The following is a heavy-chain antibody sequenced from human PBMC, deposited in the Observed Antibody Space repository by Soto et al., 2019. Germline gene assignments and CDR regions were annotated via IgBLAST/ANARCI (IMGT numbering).Heavy chain of an antibody. CDR2: IYSGGST. Sequence: GGSLRVSCTSSEFTVSSNYRSWGRQAPGKWLEWVSVIYSGGSTYYADSVKGRFTISRDNSKNTLYLQMNSLRAEDTAVYYCARLGYYDSSGYYKAKHYYYGMDVWGQGTTVTVSS. V-gene: IGHV3-66*04. D-gene: IGHD3-22*01. CDR1: EFTVSSNY. J-gene: IGHJ6*02. CDR3: ARLGYYDSSGYYKAKHYYYGMDV.